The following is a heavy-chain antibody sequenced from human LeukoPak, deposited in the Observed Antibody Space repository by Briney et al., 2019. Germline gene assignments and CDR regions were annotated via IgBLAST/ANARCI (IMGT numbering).Heavy chain of an antibody. D-gene: IGHD5-18*01. V-gene: IGHV4-34*01. CDR1: GGSFSGYY. Sequence: SETLSLTCAVYGGSFSGYYWSWIRQPPGKGLEWIGDINHSGSANYNPSLKSRVTISVDTSKNQFSLKLSSVTAADTAVYYCARGRKSGYSYGYGYWGQGTLVTVSS. J-gene: IGHJ4*02. CDR3: ARGRKSGYSYGYGY. CDR2: INHSGSA.